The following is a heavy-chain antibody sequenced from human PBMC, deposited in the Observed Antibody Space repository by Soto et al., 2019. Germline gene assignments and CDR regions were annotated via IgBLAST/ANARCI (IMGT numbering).Heavy chain of an antibody. CDR1: GFTVSSDS. J-gene: IGHJ6*02. CDR3: ARHYSAMGV. CDR2: IYSDNNT. Sequence: EVQLVETGGDLIQPGGSLRLSCAASGFTVSSDSMTWVRQAPGKGLEWISIIYSDNNTDYADSVKGRFSISRDTSKNILYLQMNSLRAEDTAEYYCARHYSAMGVWGQGTTVTSP. V-gene: IGHV3-53*02.